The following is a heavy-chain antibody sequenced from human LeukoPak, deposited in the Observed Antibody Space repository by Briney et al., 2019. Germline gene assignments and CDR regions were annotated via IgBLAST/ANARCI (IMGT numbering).Heavy chain of an antibody. CDR3: AKSPFSVYGSGSSYYFDY. CDR2: IRYDGSNK. J-gene: IGHJ4*02. Sequence: PGGSLRLSCAASGFTFSGSAMHWVRQASGKGLEWVAFIRYDGSNKYYADSVKGRFTISRDNSKNTLYLQMNSLRAEDTAVYYCAKSPFSVYGSGSSYYFDYWGQGTLVTVSS. CDR1: GFTFSGSA. V-gene: IGHV3-30*02. D-gene: IGHD3-10*01.